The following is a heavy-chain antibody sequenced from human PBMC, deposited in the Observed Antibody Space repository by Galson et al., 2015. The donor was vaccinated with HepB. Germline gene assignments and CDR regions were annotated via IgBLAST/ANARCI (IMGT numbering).Heavy chain of an antibody. J-gene: IGHJ3*02. CDR1: GFTFSGSA. Sequence: SLRLSCAASGFTFSGSAMHWVRQASGKGLEWVGRIRSKANSYATAYAASVKGRFTISRDDSKNTAYLQMNSLKTEDTAVYYCTLRAMTTVTNIPENAFDIWGQGTMVTVSS. D-gene: IGHD4-17*01. CDR3: TLRAMTTVTNIPENAFDI. V-gene: IGHV3-73*01. CDR2: IRSKANSYAT.